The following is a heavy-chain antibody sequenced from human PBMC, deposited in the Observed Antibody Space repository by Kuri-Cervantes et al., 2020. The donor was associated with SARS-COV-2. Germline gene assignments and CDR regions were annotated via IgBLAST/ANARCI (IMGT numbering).Heavy chain of an antibody. D-gene: IGHD3-3*01. V-gene: IGHV3-48*04. CDR1: GFTFSSYA. CDR3: ARTDFWSGYYVDY. CDR2: ISSSGSTI. J-gene: IGHJ4*02. Sequence: LSLTCAASGFTFSSYAMSWVRQAPGKGLEWVSYISSSGSTIYYADSVKGRFTISRDNAKNSLYLQMNSLRAEDTAVYYCARTDFWSGYYVDYWGQGTLVTVSS.